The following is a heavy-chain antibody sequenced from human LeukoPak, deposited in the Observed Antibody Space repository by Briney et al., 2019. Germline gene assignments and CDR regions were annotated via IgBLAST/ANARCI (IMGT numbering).Heavy chain of an antibody. CDR2: ISSSGSTI. Sequence: GGSLRLSCAASGFTFTTYWLGWVRQAPGKGLEWVSYISSSGSTIYYADSVKGRFTISRDNAKNSLYLQMNSLRAEDTAVYYCARADSSGYYYVYYYYYYMDVWGKGTTVTISS. V-gene: IGHV3-48*04. D-gene: IGHD3-22*01. CDR3: ARADSSGYYYVYYYYYYMDV. J-gene: IGHJ6*03. CDR1: GFTFTTYW.